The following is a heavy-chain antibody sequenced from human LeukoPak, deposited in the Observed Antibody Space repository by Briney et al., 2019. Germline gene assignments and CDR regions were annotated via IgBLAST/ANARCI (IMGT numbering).Heavy chain of an antibody. Sequence: ASVKVSCKASGYTFTGYYMHWVRQAPGQGLEWMGRINPNSGGTNYAQKFQGRVTMTRDTSISIAYTELSRLRSDDTAVYYCARDSGSYFGAFDIWGQGTMVTVSS. CDR3: ARDSGSYFGAFDI. V-gene: IGHV1-2*06. CDR1: GYTFTGYY. J-gene: IGHJ3*02. D-gene: IGHD1-26*01. CDR2: INPNSGGT.